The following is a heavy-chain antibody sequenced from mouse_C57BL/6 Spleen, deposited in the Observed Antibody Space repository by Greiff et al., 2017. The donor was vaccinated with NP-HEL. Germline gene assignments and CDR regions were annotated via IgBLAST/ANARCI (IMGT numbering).Heavy chain of an antibody. CDR1: GYTFTDYE. CDR2: IDPETGGT. V-gene: IGHV1-15*01. J-gene: IGHJ2*01. D-gene: IGHD1-1*01. Sequence: VQLQQSGAELVRPGASVTLSCKASGYTFTDYEMHWVKQTPVHGLEWIGAIDPETGGTAYNQKFKGKAILTADTSSSTAYMELRSLTSEDSAVYYCTRRGNYYGSSGYFDDWGQGATRSVSS. CDR3: TRRGNYYGSSGYFDD.